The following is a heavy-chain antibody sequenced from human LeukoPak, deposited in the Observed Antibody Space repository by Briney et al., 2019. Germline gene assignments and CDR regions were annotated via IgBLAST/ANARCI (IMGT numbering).Heavy chain of an antibody. CDR3: ARAHYDAFGI. CDR1: GGSISSYY. V-gene: IGHV4-59*01. CDR2: IYYSGST. J-gene: IGHJ3*02. Sequence: SETLSLTCTVSGGSISSYYWSWIRQPPGKGLEWIGYIYYSGSTNYNPSLKSRVTISADTSKNQFSLKLSSVTAADTAVYYCARAHYDAFGIWGQGTMVTVSS.